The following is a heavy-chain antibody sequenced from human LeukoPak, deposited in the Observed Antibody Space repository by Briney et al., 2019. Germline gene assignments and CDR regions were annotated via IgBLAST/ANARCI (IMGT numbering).Heavy chain of an antibody. V-gene: IGHV4-39*07. CDR3: ARDPGGGEEELDP. J-gene: IGHJ5*02. Sequence: SETLSLTCSVSGGSITSSTYYWGWIRQPPGKGLEWIGSIYHGGSTYYNPSLKSRVTISVDTSKNQFSLKLSSVTAADTAVYYCARDPGGGEEELDPWGQGTLVTVSS. CDR1: GGSITSSTYY. D-gene: IGHD2-21*01. CDR2: IYHGGST.